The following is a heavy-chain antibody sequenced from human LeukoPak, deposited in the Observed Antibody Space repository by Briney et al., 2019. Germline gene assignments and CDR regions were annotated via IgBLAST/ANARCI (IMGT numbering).Heavy chain of an antibody. V-gene: IGHV4-59*11. CDR1: GGSISSHY. CDR2: IYYSGST. J-gene: IGHJ4*02. D-gene: IGHD3-3*01. CDR3: ARANDFWSGYYGGKMPYFDY. Sequence: SETLSLTCTVSGGSISSHYWSWIRQTPGKGLEWIGYIYYSGSTNYNPSLKSRVTISADTSKNQFSLKLSSVTAADTAVYYCARANDFWSGYYGGKMPYFDYWGQGTLVTVSS.